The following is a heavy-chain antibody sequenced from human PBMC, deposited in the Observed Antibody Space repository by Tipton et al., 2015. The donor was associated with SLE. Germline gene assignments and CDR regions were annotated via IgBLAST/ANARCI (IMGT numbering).Heavy chain of an antibody. Sequence: TLSLTCTVSGGSISSSSYYWGWIRQPPGKGLEWIGSIYYSGSTYYNPSLKSRLTISVDTSKNQVSLKLSSVTAADTAVYYCARDIESTVGGYYYYYMDVWGKGTTVTVSS. D-gene: IGHD4-11*01. CDR3: ARDIESTVGGYYYYYMDV. J-gene: IGHJ6*03. V-gene: IGHV4-39*07. CDR2: IYYSGST. CDR1: GGSISSSSYY.